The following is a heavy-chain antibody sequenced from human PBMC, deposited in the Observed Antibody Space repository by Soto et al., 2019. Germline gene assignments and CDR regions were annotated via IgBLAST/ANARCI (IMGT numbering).Heavy chain of an antibody. CDR1: GFTFSSYA. CDR2: ISGSGGST. J-gene: IGHJ3*02. D-gene: IGHD4-17*01. Sequence: EVQLLESGGGLVQPGGSLRLSCAASGFTFSSYAMSWVRQAPGKGLEWVSAISGSGGSTYYADSVKGRFTISRDNSKNALYLQLTLLRVEDWDVYYCAKVWDPDYGDPRGAFDIWGQGTMVTVSS. CDR3: AKVWDPDYGDPRGAFDI. V-gene: IGHV3-23*01.